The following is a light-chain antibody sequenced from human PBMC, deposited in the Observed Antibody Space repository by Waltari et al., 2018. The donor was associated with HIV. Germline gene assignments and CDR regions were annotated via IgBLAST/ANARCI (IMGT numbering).Light chain of an antibody. Sequence: QSALTQHASVSGSLGQSITISCTGTSSDIGTYNLVSWYQQLPNKAPILWIFEVTTRPSGVSNRFSASKSDNMASLTISGLQAEDEATYYCCSYAGSSTHVFGTGTEVTVL. CDR2: EVT. CDR1: SSDIGTYNL. V-gene: IGLV2-23*02. J-gene: IGLJ1*01. CDR3: CSYAGSSTHV.